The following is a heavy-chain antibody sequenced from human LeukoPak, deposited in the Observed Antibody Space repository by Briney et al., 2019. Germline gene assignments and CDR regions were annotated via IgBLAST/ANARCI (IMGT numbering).Heavy chain of an antibody. CDR3: ARESSGSYYQPDY. J-gene: IGHJ4*02. Sequence: GGSLRLSCAASGFTFSSYWMHWVRQAPGKGLVWVPRINSDGSSTNYADSVKGRFTISRDNAKNTLYLQMNSLRAEDTAVYYCARESSGSYYQPDYWGQGTLVTVSS. CDR1: GFTFSSYW. D-gene: IGHD3-10*01. V-gene: IGHV3-74*01. CDR2: INSDGSST.